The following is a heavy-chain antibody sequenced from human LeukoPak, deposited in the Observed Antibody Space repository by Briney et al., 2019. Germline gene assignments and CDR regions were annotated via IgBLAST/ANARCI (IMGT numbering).Heavy chain of an antibody. CDR3: AKDKWLLQGYFDY. Sequence: KLARAAAEFTFSRDCRYWVRQAPEKGQEWVAVIWYDGSNQYYADSVKGRFTISRDNSKNTLYLQMNSLRAEDTAVYYCAKDKWLLQGYFDYWGQGTLVTVSS. V-gene: IGHV3-33*06. CDR1: EFTFSRDC. D-gene: IGHD3-22*01. J-gene: IGHJ4*02. CDR2: IWYDGSNQ.